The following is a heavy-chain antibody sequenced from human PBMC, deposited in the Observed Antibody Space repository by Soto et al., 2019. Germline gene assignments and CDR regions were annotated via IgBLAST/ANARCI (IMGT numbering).Heavy chain of an antibody. CDR1: GFTVSSNY. D-gene: IGHD6-13*01. Sequence: EVQLVESGGGLVQPGGSLRLSCAASGFTVSSNYMSWVRQAPGKGLEWVSVIYSGGTTYYADSVKGRFTISRDNSKNTLYLQVKSLRAEDTAVYDCARDGAGIASSGAVDVRGQGAMVTVSS. V-gene: IGHV3-66*01. CDR3: ARDGAGIASSGAVDV. CDR2: IYSGGTT. J-gene: IGHJ3*01.